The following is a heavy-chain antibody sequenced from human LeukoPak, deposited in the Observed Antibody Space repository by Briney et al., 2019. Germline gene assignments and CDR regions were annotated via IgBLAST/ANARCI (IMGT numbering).Heavy chain of an antibody. CDR3: ARDGSLPDY. D-gene: IGHD1-26*01. V-gene: IGHV3-74*01. Sequence: GGSLRLSCAASGFTFRNHWMHWVRQTPGKGLEWVSRIIADGSSAIYADSVKGRFTISRDNAKNTLFLQMNSLRAEDTAVYYCARDGSLPDYWGPGTPVTVSS. CDR2: IIADGSSA. J-gene: IGHJ4*02. CDR1: GFTFRNHW.